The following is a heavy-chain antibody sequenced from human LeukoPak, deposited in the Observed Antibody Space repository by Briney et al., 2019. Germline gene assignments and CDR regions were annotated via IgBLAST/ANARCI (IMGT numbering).Heavy chain of an antibody. J-gene: IGHJ4*02. CDR3: AREGWLQQGGFDY. CDR1: GFTFSSYA. V-gene: IGHV3-30-3*01. CDR2: ISYDGSNK. D-gene: IGHD5-24*01. Sequence: GGSLRLSCAASGFTFSSYAMHWVRQAPGKGLEWVAVISYDGSNKYYADSVKGRFTISRDDAKNSLYLQMNSLRAEDTAVYYCAREGWLQQGGFDYWGQGTLVTVSS.